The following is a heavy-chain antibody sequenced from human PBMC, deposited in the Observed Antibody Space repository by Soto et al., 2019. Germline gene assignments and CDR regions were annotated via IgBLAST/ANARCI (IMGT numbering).Heavy chain of an antibody. CDR3: ATGQQLGY. CDR1: GFTFSTYA. V-gene: IGHV3-23*01. CDR2: IINSGGST. D-gene: IGHD6-13*01. Sequence: GGSLRLSCAASGFTFSTYAMSWVRQAPGKGLEWVSKIINSGGSTYYADSVKGRFTISRDNSKSTLYLQMNSLRAEDTAVYYCATGQQLGYWGQGTLVTVSS. J-gene: IGHJ4*02.